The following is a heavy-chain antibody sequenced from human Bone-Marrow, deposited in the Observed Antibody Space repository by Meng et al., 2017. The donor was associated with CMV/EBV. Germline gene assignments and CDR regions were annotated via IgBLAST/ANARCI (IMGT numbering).Heavy chain of an antibody. J-gene: IGHJ4*02. V-gene: IGHV4-59*01. D-gene: IGHD5-12*01. CDR1: GGSISSYY. CDR3: ARSPSGYDPDY. Sequence: SETLSLTCTVSGGSISSYYWSWIRQPPGKGLEWIGYIYYSGSTNYNPSLKSRVTISVDTSKNQFSLKLSSVTAADTAVYYCARSPSGYDPDYWGQGKRVTVAS. CDR2: IYYSGST.